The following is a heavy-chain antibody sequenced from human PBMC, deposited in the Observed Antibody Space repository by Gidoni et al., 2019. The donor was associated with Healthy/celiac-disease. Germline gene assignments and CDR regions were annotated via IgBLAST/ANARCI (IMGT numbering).Heavy chain of an antibody. Sequence: QVQPVESGGGVVQPGRSLRLSCAASGFPFSSYGMHWVRQAPGKGLEWVAVIWYDGSNKYYADSGKGRFTISRDNSKNTLYLQMNSLRAEDTAVYYCARDGPYGDYVFWFDPWGQGTLVTVSS. D-gene: IGHD4-17*01. J-gene: IGHJ5*02. CDR1: GFPFSSYG. V-gene: IGHV3-33*01. CDR3: ARDGPYGDYVFWFDP. CDR2: IWYDGSNK.